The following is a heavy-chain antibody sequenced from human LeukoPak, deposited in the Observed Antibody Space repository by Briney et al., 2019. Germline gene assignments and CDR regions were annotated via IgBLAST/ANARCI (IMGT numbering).Heavy chain of an antibody. V-gene: IGHV3-21*01. CDR1: GFTFSSYS. Sequence: GGSLRLSCAASGFTFSSYSMNWVRQAPGKGLEWVSSISSSSSYIYYADSVKGRFAISRDNAKNSLYLQMNSLRAEDTAVYYCARAPSLGATVSWGQGTLVTVSS. CDR2: ISSSSSYI. CDR3: ARAPSLGATVS. D-gene: IGHD1-26*01. J-gene: IGHJ5*02.